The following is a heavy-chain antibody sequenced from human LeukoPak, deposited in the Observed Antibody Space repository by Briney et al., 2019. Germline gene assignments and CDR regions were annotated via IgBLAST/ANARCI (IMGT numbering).Heavy chain of an antibody. V-gene: IGHV3-23*01. D-gene: IGHD4-11*01. Sequence: TGGSLRLSCEVSGFTFSSHAMTWVRQAPGKGLEWVSGVRGGGDFPYYADSVQGRFTISRDNSKNTLFLQMNSLRAEDTAIYYCAKSSTLTTYEHLDYWGQGTLVTVSS. CDR3: AKSSTLTTYEHLDY. J-gene: IGHJ4*02. CDR1: GFTFSSHA. CDR2: VRGGGDFP.